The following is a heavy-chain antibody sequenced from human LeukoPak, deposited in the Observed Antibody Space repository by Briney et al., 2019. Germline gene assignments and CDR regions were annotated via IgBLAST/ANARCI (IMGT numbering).Heavy chain of an antibody. CDR2: ISSNGDNT. Sequence: GGSLRLSCSVSGFTFSTYVMHWVRQAPGEGLEYVSAISSNGDNTCYADSVKGRFTISRDNSKNTLYLQMSSLRADDTAVYYCVRGTGYWGQGTLVTVSS. CDR1: GFTFSTYV. J-gene: IGHJ4*02. CDR3: VRGTGY. V-gene: IGHV3-64D*06.